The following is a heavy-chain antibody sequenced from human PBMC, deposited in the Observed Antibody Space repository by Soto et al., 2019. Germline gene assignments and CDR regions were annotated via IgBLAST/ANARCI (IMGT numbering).Heavy chain of an antibody. Sequence: PSETLSLTCAVYGGSFSGYYWSWIRQPPGKGLEWIGEINHSGSANYNPSLKSRATISLDMSKNQFSLKLTSVTAADTDVYYCARDKYCSGGSCRKNWFDPWGQGTLVTVSS. D-gene: IGHD2-15*01. V-gene: IGHV4-34*01. CDR1: GGSFSGYY. J-gene: IGHJ5*02. CDR3: ARDKYCSGGSCRKNWFDP. CDR2: INHSGSA.